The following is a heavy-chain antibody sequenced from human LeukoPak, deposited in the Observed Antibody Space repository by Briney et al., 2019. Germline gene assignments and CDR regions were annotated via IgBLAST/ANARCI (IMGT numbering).Heavy chain of an antibody. J-gene: IGHJ3*02. V-gene: IGHV4-30-4*08. CDR1: GGSISSGDYY. CDR3: ARSPNRYCSGGSCYYDAFDI. CDR2: IYYGGST. D-gene: IGHD2-15*01. Sequence: SQTLSLTCTVSGGSISSGDYYWSWIRQPPGKGLEWIGYIYYGGSTYYNPSLKSRVTISVDTSKNQFSLKLSSVTAADTAVYYCARSPNRYCSGGSCYYDAFDIWGQGTMVTVSS.